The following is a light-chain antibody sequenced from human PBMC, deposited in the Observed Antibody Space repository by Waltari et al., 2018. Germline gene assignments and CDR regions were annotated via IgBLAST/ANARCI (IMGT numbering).Light chain of an antibody. CDR1: SSDVGAYNY. CDR3: SSYISSSTLEL. CDR2: GVR. Sequence: QSALTQPASVSGSPGQSITISCTGTSSDVGAYNYVSWYQQHPGKAPKLMIFGVRNRPSGVSNRFSGSKSVNTASLTISGLQAEDEADYYCSSYISSSTLELFGGGTSLTVL. J-gene: IGLJ2*01. V-gene: IGLV2-14*03.